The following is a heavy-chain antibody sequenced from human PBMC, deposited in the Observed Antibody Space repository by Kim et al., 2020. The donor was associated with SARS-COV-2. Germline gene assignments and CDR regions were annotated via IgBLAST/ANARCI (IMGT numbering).Heavy chain of an antibody. D-gene: IGHD6-19*01. V-gene: IGHV1-69*01. J-gene: IGHJ5*02. Sequence: AQKFQGRVTITADESTSTAYMELSSLRSEDTAVYYCARALRVAVAGTFDPWGQGTLVTVSS. CDR3: ARALRVAVAGTFDP.